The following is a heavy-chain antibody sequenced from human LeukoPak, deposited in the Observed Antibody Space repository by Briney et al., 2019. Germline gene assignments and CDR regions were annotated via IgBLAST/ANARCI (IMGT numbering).Heavy chain of an antibody. J-gene: IGHJ4*02. CDR2: ISSSSSYI. CDR1: GLTFSSYS. D-gene: IGHD6-19*01. CDR3: AREGYSSGWYSDY. V-gene: IGHV3-21*01. Sequence: GGSLRLSCAASGLTFSSYSMNWVRQAPGKGLEWVSSISSSSSYIYYADSVKGRFTISRDNAKNSLYLQMNSLRAEDTAVYYCAREGYSSGWYSDYWGQGTLVTVSS.